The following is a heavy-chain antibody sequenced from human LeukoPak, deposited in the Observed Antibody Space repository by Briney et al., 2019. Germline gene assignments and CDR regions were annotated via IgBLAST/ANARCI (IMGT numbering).Heavy chain of an antibody. CDR3: ARDGSYSGSLPLDY. CDR2: INHTGST. CDR1: GGSFSDSY. V-gene: IGHV4-34*01. Sequence: SETLSLTCAVYGGSFSDSYWTWIRQSPGKGLEWIGEINHTGSTNYNPSLKSRVTISIDTSKNQFSLKLNSVTAADTAVYYCARDGSYSGSLPLDYWGQGTLVTVSS. D-gene: IGHD1-26*01. J-gene: IGHJ4*02.